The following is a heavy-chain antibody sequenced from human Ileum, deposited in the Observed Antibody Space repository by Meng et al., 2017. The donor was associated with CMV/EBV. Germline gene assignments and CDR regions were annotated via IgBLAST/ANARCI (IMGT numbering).Heavy chain of an antibody. CDR2: IWYDGSNK. CDR1: RFTFSSYG. CDR3: ATGQGSSGGPGF. J-gene: IGHJ4*02. Sequence: SCAASRFTFSSYGMHWVRQAPGKGLDWVAFIWYDGSNKYYADSVKGRFTISRDNPKKTLYLQMNSLRAEDTAVYYCATGQGSSGGPGFWGQGTLVTVSS. V-gene: IGHV3-33*03. D-gene: IGHD3-22*01.